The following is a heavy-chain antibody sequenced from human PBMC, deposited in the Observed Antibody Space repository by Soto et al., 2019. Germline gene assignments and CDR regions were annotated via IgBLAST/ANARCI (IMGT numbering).Heavy chain of an antibody. CDR1: GGSISSGGYY. CDR2: FYYSGNT. D-gene: IGHD6-19*01. V-gene: IGHV4-39*07. CDR3: ARGRIAVTPMGRNWFDP. Sequence: SETLSLTCTVSGGSISSGGYYWSWIRQHPGKGLEWIASFYYSGNTYYNPSLKSRVTISVDTSKNQFSLKLSSVTAADTAVYYCARGRIAVTPMGRNWFDPWGQGTLVTVSS. J-gene: IGHJ5*02.